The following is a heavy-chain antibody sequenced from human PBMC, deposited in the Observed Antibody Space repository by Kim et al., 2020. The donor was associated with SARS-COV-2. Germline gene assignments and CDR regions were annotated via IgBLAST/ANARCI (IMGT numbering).Heavy chain of an antibody. J-gene: IGHJ3*02. Sequence: EAVKGRFTISRDDAKNTMFMQMNSLRAEDTAVYYCARLFYNSGRTNAFDIWGQGTMVTVSS. V-gene: IGHV3-74*01. CDR3: ARLFYNSGRTNAFDI. D-gene: IGHD3-10*01.